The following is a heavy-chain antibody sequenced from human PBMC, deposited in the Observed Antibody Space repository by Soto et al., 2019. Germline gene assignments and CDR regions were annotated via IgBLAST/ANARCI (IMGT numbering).Heavy chain of an antibody. J-gene: IGHJ4*02. D-gene: IGHD3-9*01. CDR3: ARVDHRGYFAILTDY. CDR1: GASLSSGVHC. CDR2: IYDSVNT. Sequence: SETLSLTCTVSGASLSSGVHCWIWMRQRPGKGLEWIGHIYDSVNTYYSPSLRSRVTISADMSKNQFSLNLRSVTAADTAVYYFARVDHRGYFAILTDYWGQGTLVTVSS. V-gene: IGHV4-31*03.